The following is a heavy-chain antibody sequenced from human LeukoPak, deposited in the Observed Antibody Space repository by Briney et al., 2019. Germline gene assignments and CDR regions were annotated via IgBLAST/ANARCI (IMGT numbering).Heavy chain of an antibody. CDR3: ARADDILTGYYDPGAFDI. V-gene: IGHV4-59*01. CDR1: GGSISSYY. Sequence: SETLSLTCTVSGGSISSYYWSWIRQPPGKGLEWIGYIYYSGSTNYNPSLKSRVTISVDTSKNQFSLKLSSVTAADTAVYYCARADDILTGYYDPGAFDIRGQGTMVTVSS. CDR2: IYYSGST. D-gene: IGHD3-9*01. J-gene: IGHJ3*02.